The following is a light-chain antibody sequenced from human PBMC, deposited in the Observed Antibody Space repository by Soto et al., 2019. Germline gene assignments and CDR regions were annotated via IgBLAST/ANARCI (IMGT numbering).Light chain of an antibody. J-gene: IGKJ5*01. CDR2: AAS. V-gene: IGKV1-9*01. CDR1: QGISSY. CDR3: QQFNSYPHT. Sequence: DIQLTQSPSFLSASVGDRVTITCRASQGISSYLAWYQQKQGKAPKLLIYAASTLQSGVQSRFTGSGSGTEITLTISSLHPEYFATDYCQQFNSYPHTFGQGTRLEIK.